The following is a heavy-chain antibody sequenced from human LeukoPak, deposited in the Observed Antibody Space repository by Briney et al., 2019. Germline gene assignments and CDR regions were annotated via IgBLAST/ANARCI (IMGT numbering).Heavy chain of an antibody. CDR2: MNPNSGNT. CDR3: AANPYSRLRWSHYGMDV. J-gene: IGHJ6*02. V-gene: IGHV1-8*03. D-gene: IGHD4-23*01. Sequence: ASVKVSCKASGYTFTSYDINWVRQATGQGLEWMGWMNPNSGNTGYAQKFQGRVTITRNTSISTAYMELSSLRSEDTAVYYCAANPYSRLRWSHYGMDVWGQGTTVTVSS. CDR1: GYTFTSYD.